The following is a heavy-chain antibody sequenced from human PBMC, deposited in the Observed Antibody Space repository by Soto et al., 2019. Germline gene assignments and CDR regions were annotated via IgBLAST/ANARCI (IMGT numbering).Heavy chain of an antibody. D-gene: IGHD6-6*01. V-gene: IGHV3-23*01. J-gene: IGHJ6*03. CDR2: ISGSGGST. Sequence: GGSLRLSCAASGFTFSSYAMSWVRQAPGKGLEWVSAISGSGGSTYYADSVKGRFTISRDNSKNTLYLQMNSLRAEDTAVYYCAKRQLEPRGYYYYYMDVWGKGTTVTVSS. CDR3: AKRQLEPRGYYYYYMDV. CDR1: GFTFSSYA.